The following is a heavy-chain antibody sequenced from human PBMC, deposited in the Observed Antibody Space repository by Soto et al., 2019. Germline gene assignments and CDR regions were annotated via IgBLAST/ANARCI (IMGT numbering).Heavy chain of an antibody. CDR1: GGTFSSYT. J-gene: IGHJ4*02. D-gene: IGHD6-25*01. CDR3: ARGVHGYNSIDY. CDR2: IIPILGIA. V-gene: IGHV1-69*02. Sequence: QVQLVQSGAEVKKPGSSVKVSCKASGGTFSSYTISWVRQAPGQGLEWMGRIIPILGIANYAQKIQGRVTITADKSTSTAYMELSSLRSEDTAVYYCARGVHGYNSIDYWGQGTLVTVSS.